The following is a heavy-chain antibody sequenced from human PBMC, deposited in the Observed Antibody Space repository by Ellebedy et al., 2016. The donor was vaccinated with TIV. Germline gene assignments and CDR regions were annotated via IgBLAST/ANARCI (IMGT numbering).Heavy chain of an antibody. CDR1: GFTFSSYG. V-gene: IGHV3-30*03. J-gene: IGHJ4*02. D-gene: IGHD3-22*01. Sequence: GESLKISXAASGFTFSSYGMHWVRQAPGKGLEWVAVISYDGSNKYYADSVKGRFTISRDNSKNTLYLQMNSLRAEDTAVYYCLALGEVVVRMENSIWGQGTLVTVSS. CDR2: ISYDGSNK. CDR3: LALGEVVVRMENSI.